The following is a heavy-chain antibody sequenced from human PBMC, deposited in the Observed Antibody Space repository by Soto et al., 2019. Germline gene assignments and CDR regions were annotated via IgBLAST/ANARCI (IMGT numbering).Heavy chain of an antibody. D-gene: IGHD5-12*01. V-gene: IGHV1-2*02. J-gene: IGHJ5*02. CDR2: INLNSGDT. CDR1: GGTFTDSS. CDR3: ARDLGGYDLYGPDT. Sequence: GASVKVSCKTSGGTFTDSSMHWVREAPGQGLEWMGWINLNSGDTNYAEKFRGRVTMTRDTSIITAYMELTRLKSDDTAVYYCARDLGGYDLYGPDTWGQGTLVTVSS.